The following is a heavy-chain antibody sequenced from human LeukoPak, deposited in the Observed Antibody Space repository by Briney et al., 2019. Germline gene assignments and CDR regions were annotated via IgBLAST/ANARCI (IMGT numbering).Heavy chain of an antibody. CDR3: ARGRYRYSYDY. V-gene: IGHV1-2*02. D-gene: IGHD1-26*01. CDR1: GYIFTDHF. J-gene: IGHJ4*02. Sequence: ASVRVSCKASGYIFTDHFFHWVRQAPGQGLEWMGWIRPTDGATKVAQKFQGRVTLTRDTSISTVYMEVSGLRFDDTAMYYCARGRYRYSYDYWGQGTLVTVPS. CDR2: IRPTDGAT.